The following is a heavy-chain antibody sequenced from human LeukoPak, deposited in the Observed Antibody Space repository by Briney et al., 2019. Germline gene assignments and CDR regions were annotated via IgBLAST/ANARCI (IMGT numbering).Heavy chain of an antibody. CDR3: ARDFPGTGRGTFDF. J-gene: IGHJ3*01. CDR2: INQDGSDM. V-gene: IGHV3-7*03. Sequence: GGSLRLSCAASGFIFNTFWMNWVRLTPGKGLEWVAKINQDGSDMYYVDSVKGRFFVSRDNARNLVYWQMNSLRVDDTAVYYCARDFPGTGRGTFDFWGQGTIIIVSS. CDR1: GFIFNTFW. D-gene: IGHD3-10*01.